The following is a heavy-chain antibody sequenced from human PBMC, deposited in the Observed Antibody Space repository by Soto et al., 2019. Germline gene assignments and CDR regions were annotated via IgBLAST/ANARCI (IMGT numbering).Heavy chain of an antibody. D-gene: IGHD6-13*01. CDR1: GFTFSSYA. J-gene: IGHJ4*02. V-gene: IGHV3-23*01. CDR2: ISGSGAST. Sequence: GGSLILSCAASGFTFSSYAMSWVRQAPGKGLEWVTTISGSGASTYYADSVKGRFTISRDNSKNTLYVQMNSLRAEDTAVYYCAKDRGPIAPAADYWGQGTLVTVSS. CDR3: AKDRGPIAPAADY.